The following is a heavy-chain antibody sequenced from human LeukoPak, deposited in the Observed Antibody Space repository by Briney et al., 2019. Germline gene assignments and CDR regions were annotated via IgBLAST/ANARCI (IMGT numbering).Heavy chain of an antibody. CDR3: AHRLGSDKDY. V-gene: IGHV2-5*01. CDR1: GFSLRTREVG. J-gene: IGHJ4*02. D-gene: IGHD3-9*01. Sequence: SGPTLLKPTQTLTLTCTFSGFSLRTREVGVGWIRQPPGKALEWLALIYWNDDKRYNPSLKSRLTITKDTSKNQVVLTMTNMDPVDTATYYCAHRLGSDKDYWGQGTLVTVSS. CDR2: IYWNDDK.